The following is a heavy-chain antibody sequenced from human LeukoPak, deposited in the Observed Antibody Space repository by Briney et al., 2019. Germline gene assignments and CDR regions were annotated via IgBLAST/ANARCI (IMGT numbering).Heavy chain of an antibody. CDR1: GYTFTGYY. V-gene: IGHV1-2*02. Sequence: GASVKVSCKASGYTFTGYYMHWVRQAPGQGLEWMGWINPNSGGTSYAQKFQGRVTMTRDTSTSTVYMELSSLRSEDTAVYYCARTHQRDGYNLHYFDYWGQGTLVTVSS. D-gene: IGHD5-24*01. CDR2: INPNSGGT. CDR3: ARTHQRDGYNLHYFDY. J-gene: IGHJ4*02.